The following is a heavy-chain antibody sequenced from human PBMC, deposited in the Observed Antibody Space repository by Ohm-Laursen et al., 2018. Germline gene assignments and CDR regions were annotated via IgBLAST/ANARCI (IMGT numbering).Heavy chain of an antibody. V-gene: IGHV3-21*04. CDR2: ISETSSHI. D-gene: IGHD3-16*01. CDR3: AKVEGYAGAH. J-gene: IGHJ4*02. CDR1: GFSVSSYD. Sequence: SLRLSCTASGFSVSSYDMNWVRQAPGKGLEWISYISETSSHIYDADSVRGRSTISRDNAKNSLHLQMNSLRAEDTALYYCAKVEGYAGAHWGQGTLVTVSS.